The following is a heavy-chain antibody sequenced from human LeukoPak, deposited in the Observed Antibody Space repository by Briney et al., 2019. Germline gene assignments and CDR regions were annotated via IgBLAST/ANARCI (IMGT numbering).Heavy chain of an antibody. V-gene: IGHV3-30*18. D-gene: IGHD1-1*01. Sequence: GGSLRLSCAASGFTFSSYGMHWVRQAPGKGLEWVAVISYDGSNKYYADSVKGRFTISRDNSKNTLYLQMNSLRAEDTAVYYCAKDRLERRGRVPRICNWFDPWGQGTLVTVSS. J-gene: IGHJ5*02. CDR3: AKDRLERRGRVPRICNWFDP. CDR1: GFTFSSYG. CDR2: ISYDGSNK.